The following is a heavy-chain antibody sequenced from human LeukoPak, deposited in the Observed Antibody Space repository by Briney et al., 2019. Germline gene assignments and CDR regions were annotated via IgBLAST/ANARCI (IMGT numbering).Heavy chain of an antibody. V-gene: IGHV1-69*06. CDR1: GYTFTSYG. J-gene: IGHJ3*02. D-gene: IGHD3-22*01. CDR3: ARSTYHYDSTGYYRKTPAIFDAFDI. CDR2: IIPIFDST. Sequence: SVKVSCKASGYTFTSYGISWVRQAPGQGLECMGGIIPIFDSTNYAQKFQGRVTITADKSTSTAYMELSSLRSEDTAMYFCARSTYHYDSTGYYRKTPAIFDAFDIWGQGTLVTVSS.